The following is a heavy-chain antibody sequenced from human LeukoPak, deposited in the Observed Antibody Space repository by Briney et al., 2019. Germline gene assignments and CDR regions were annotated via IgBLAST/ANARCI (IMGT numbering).Heavy chain of an antibody. J-gene: IGHJ3*01. Sequence: PGGSLRLSCAASGFTFSTYWMNWVRQAPGKGLEWVADIKPDGSHVSYVDSVKGRFSISRDNAQNSLYLQVSSLRAEDTAIYYCAREGRLLGAFDVWGQGQWSPSLQ. CDR2: IKPDGSHV. CDR3: AREGRLLGAFDV. V-gene: IGHV3-7*01. CDR1: GFTFSTYW.